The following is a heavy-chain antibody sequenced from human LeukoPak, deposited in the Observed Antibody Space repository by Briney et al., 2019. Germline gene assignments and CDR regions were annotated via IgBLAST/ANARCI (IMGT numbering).Heavy chain of an antibody. J-gene: IGHJ5*02. Sequence: GASVKVSCKASGYIFASYGISWVRQAPGQGLEWMGWIRIYTGNTNYAQKFQGRVTMTTDKSSSTVYMELRSLRSDDTAVYYCARDLGEAAAGGWFDPWGQGTLVTVSS. CDR3: ARDLGEAAAGGWFDP. D-gene: IGHD6-13*01. V-gene: IGHV1-18*01. CDR2: IRIYTGNT. CDR1: GYIFASYG.